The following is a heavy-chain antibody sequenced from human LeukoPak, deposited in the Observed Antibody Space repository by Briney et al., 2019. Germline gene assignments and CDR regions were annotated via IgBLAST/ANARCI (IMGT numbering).Heavy chain of an antibody. V-gene: IGHV3-30*02. D-gene: IGHD3-10*01. Sequence: GGCLRLSCAASGFTFSSYGMHWVRQAPGGGLGWVAFIRYDGSNKNYADSVKGRFTISRDNSKNTLYLQMNSLRAEDTAVYYCAKEPDLWFGEYYFDYWGQGTLVTVSS. CDR1: GFTFSSYG. CDR3: AKEPDLWFGEYYFDY. CDR2: IRYDGSNK. J-gene: IGHJ4*02.